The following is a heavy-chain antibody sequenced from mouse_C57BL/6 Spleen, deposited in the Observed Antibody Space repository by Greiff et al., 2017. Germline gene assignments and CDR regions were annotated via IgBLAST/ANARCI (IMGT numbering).Heavy chain of an antibody. V-gene: IGHV1-62-2*01. Sequence: VKLMESGAELVKPGASVKLSCKASGYTFTEYTIHWVKQRSGQGLEGIGWFYPGSGSITYNEKLKDKATLTADKPSRKVYMKLSRMTSEDPAVYFCARHEDEIYDGEYAAMEYWGQRTSVTGSS. CDR3: ARHEDEIYDGEYAAMEY. CDR2: FYPGSGSI. D-gene: IGHD2-3*01. CDR1: GYTFTEYT. J-gene: IGHJ4*01.